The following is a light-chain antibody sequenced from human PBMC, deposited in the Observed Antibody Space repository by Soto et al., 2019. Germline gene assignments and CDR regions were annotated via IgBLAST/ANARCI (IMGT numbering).Light chain of an antibody. J-gene: IGLJ1*01. CDR1: NSDVNY. CDR3: SSSTSSSNFV. CDR2: EVS. Sequence: QSVLTQPASVSGAPGQSITISCTGTNSDVNYVSWHQQHPGKAPKLMIYEVSNRSSGVSNRFSGSKSGNTASLTISGLQAEDEADYYCSSSTSSSNFVFGTGTRSPS. V-gene: IGLV2-14*01.